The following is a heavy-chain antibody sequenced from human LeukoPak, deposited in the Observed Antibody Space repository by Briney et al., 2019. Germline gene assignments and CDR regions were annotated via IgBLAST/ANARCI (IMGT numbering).Heavy chain of an antibody. CDR2: TRNKANSYTT. J-gene: IGHJ6*02. CDR1: GFTFSVHY. Sequence: GGTLRLSCAASGFTFSVHYMDWVRQAPGKGLEWVGRTRNKANSYTTEYAASVKGRFTISRADSKNSLYLQMNSLKTEDTAVYYCARAAQEYYYDSSGYSGYYYYGMDVWGQGTTVTVSS. CDR3: ARAAQEYYYDSSGYSGYYYYGMDV. D-gene: IGHD3-22*01. V-gene: IGHV3-72*01.